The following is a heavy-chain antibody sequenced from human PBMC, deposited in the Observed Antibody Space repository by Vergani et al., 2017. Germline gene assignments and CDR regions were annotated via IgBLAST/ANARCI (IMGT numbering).Heavy chain of an antibody. CDR3: AKYRAYYDFWSGYSDFDS. V-gene: IGHV3-23*01. D-gene: IGHD3-3*01. CDR2: ISGSGGST. Sequence: EVQLLESGGGLVQPGGSLRLSCAASGFTFSSYAMSWVRQAPGKGLEWVSAISGSGGSTYYADSVKGRFTISRDNSKNTLYLQMNSLRAEDTAVYYCAKYRAYYDFWSGYSDFDSWGQGTLVTVSS. CDR1: GFTFSSYA. J-gene: IGHJ4*02.